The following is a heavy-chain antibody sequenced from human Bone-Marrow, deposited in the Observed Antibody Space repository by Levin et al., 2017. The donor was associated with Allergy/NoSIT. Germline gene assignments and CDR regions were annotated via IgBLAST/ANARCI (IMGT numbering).Heavy chain of an antibody. J-gene: IGHJ4*02. CDR2: ISVGST. CDR3: ARENNPRGTRSFDF. Sequence: GGSLRLSCAASGFTFTSFTMSWVRQAPGKGLEWVSAISVGSTFYADSVQGRFTISRDNSKNTLYLQMNSLRAEDTAVYYCARENNPRGTRSFDFWGQGTLVSVSS. D-gene: IGHD3-16*01. CDR1: GFTFTSFT. V-gene: IGHV3-23*01.